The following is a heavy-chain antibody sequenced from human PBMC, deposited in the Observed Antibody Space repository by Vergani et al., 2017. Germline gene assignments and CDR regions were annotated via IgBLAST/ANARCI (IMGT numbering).Heavy chain of an antibody. CDR3: ARGDYGILTGYRY. CDR2: INPSGGHT. V-gene: IGHV1-46*03. J-gene: IGHJ4*02. D-gene: IGHD3-9*01. Sequence: QVRVVQSGAEVKKSGASVKVSCKTSGYIFSNYYMHWVRQAPGQGLEWMGIINPSGGHTNYAQKFQGRVTMNRDTSTITVYMELSSLRSEDTCIYYCARGDYGILTGYRYWGQGTLVTVSA. CDR1: GYIFSNYY.